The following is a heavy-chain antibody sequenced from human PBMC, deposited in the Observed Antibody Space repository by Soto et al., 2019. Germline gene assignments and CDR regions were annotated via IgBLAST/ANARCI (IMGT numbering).Heavy chain of an antibody. V-gene: IGHV4-39*01. D-gene: IGHD1-26*01. CDR1: GGSISSSSYY. CDR3: ARRSRIVGATGGFDY. J-gene: IGHJ4*02. Sequence: KTSETLSLTCTVSGGSISSSSYYWGWIRQPPGKGLEWIGSIYYSGSTYYNPSLKSRVTISVDTSKNQFSLKLSSVTAADTAVYYCARRSRIVGATGGFDYWGQGTLVTVSS. CDR2: IYYSGST.